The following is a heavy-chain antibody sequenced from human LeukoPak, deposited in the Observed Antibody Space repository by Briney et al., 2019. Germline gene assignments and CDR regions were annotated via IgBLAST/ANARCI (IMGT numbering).Heavy chain of an antibody. D-gene: IGHD6-25*01. J-gene: IGHJ4*02. CDR2: LYGSGDVT. Sequence: GGSLRLSCAASGFTFSNFAMTWVRQAPGKGLEWVSGLYGSGDVTYYADSVKGRFTISRDDAKNTLYLQMNSLRAEDTAVYYCAKARGPAATHPEYWGQGTLVTVSS. V-gene: IGHV3-23*01. CDR1: GFTFSNFA. CDR3: AKARGPAATHPEY.